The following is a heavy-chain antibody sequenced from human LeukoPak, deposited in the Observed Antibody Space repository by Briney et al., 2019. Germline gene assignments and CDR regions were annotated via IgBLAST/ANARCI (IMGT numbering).Heavy chain of an antibody. Sequence: SVKVSCKASGGTFSSYAISWVRQAPGQGVEWMGGIIPIFGTANYAQKFQGRVTITADESTSTAYMELSSLRSEDTAVYYCASPTGYSSGWYGQYFDYWGQGTLVTVSS. D-gene: IGHD6-19*01. CDR1: GGTFSSYA. CDR3: ASPTGYSSGWYGQYFDY. CDR2: IIPIFGTA. V-gene: IGHV1-69*13. J-gene: IGHJ4*02.